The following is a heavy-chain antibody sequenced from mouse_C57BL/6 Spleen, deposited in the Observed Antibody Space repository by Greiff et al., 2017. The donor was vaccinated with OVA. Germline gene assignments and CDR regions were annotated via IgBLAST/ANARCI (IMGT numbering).Heavy chain of an antibody. CDR3: ARSPHYYGSSYWYFDV. J-gene: IGHJ1*03. V-gene: IGHV1-84*01. Sequence: QVQLQQSGPELVKPGASVKISCKASGYTFTDYYINWVKQRPGQGLEWIGWIYPGSGNTKYNEKFKGKATLTVDTSSSTAYMQLSSLTSEDSAVYFCARSPHYYGSSYWYFDVWGTGTTVTVSS. D-gene: IGHD1-1*01. CDR1: GYTFTDYY. CDR2: IYPGSGNT.